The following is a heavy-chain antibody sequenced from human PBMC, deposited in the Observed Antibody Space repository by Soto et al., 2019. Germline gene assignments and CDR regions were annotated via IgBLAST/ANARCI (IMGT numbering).Heavy chain of an antibody. Sequence: EVQLVESGGGLVQPGGSLRLSCAASGFTLSSYWMSWVRQAPGKGLEWVANIKQDGSEKYYVDSVKGRFTISSDTAKSSLYLQLNSLRAEDTAVYYCAIEYGSSYSPRYYGMDVWGQGTTVTVSS. J-gene: IGHJ6*02. CDR2: IKQDGSEK. CDR3: AIEYGSSYSPRYYGMDV. V-gene: IGHV3-7*05. D-gene: IGHD6-13*01. CDR1: GFTLSSYW.